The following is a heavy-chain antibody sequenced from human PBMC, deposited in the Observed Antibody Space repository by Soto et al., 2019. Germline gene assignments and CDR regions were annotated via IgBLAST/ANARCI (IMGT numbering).Heavy chain of an antibody. CDR2: ISGYTGKT. D-gene: IGHD2-15*01. V-gene: IGHV1-18*04. CDR3: ARDTNMGYCSGGSCSWFDP. J-gene: IGHJ5*02. Sequence: GASVKVSCKASGYTFTTYGVAWVRQAPGQGLEWLGWISGYTGKTNHTQKLQGRVTLTADTSTSTAYMELRSLRPDDTAVYYCARDTNMGYCSGGSCSWFDPWGQGTLVTVSS. CDR1: GYTFTTYG.